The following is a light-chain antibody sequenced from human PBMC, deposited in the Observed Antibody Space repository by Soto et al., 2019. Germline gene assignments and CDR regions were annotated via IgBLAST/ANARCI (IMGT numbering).Light chain of an antibody. V-gene: IGKV3-15*01. J-gene: IGKJ2*01. CDR1: QSVSSN. CDR3: QQYNSWPPGT. CDR2: GAS. Sequence: EIVMTQSPATLSVSPGERATLSCRASQSVSSNLAWYQQKPGQAPRLLIYGASTRATGIPARFSGSGSGTEVTLTISSLQSEDFAGDYGQQYNSWPPGTFGQGTKLEIK.